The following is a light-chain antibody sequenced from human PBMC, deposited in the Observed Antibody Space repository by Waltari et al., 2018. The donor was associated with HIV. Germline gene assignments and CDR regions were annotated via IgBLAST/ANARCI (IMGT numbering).Light chain of an antibody. CDR1: NIRTKS. J-gene: IGLJ3*02. CDR3: QVWDSGSEPPVL. V-gene: IGLV3-21*02. CDR2: DDV. Sequence: SYVLTQPPSVSVAPGPTARIPCGGNNIRTKSVHWYQQKPGQAPVLVVFDDVDRPSGIPERFSGSNSGNMATLTISRVEAGDEADYYCQVWDSGSEPPVLFGGGTKLTVL.